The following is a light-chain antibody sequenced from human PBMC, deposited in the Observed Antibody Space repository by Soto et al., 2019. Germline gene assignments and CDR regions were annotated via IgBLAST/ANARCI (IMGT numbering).Light chain of an antibody. CDR3: QRIT. J-gene: IGKJ5*01. Sequence: DILLTQSPGTLSLSPLEIAALSCRASQTTSRRYLAWYQQTPGQAPRLLIYGAFTRATGIPDRFSGSGSGTDFTLTISRLEPEDSAVHYCQRITFGQGTRLEIK. V-gene: IGKV3-20*01. CDR1: QTTSRRY. CDR2: GAF.